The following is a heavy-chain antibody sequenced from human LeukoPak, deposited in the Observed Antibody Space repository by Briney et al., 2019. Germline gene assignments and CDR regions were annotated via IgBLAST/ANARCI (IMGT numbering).Heavy chain of an antibody. D-gene: IGHD3-9*01. CDR3: AKDGGEYYDILTGYYPRLYYMDV. CDR2: ISGSGGST. Sequence: PGGSLRLSCVASGFTFSTYGMSWVRQAPGKGLEWVSAISGSGGSTYYADSVKGRFTISRDNSKNTLYLQMSSLRAEDTAVYYCAKDGGEYYDILTGYYPRLYYMDVWGKGTTVTISS. CDR1: GFTFSTYG. J-gene: IGHJ6*03. V-gene: IGHV3-23*01.